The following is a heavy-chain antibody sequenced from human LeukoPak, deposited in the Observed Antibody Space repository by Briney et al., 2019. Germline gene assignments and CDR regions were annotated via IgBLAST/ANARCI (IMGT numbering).Heavy chain of an antibody. J-gene: IGHJ4*02. Sequence: TGGSLRLSCAASVVSFSSYSMHCGRDAPPGGGERVAFIRYDGSNTYYADSVKGRFTISTDNSRNTLYLHMNTLRPADTAAYYCAKDDGWLQYGNWGRGTLVTVSS. CDR1: VVSFSSYS. D-gene: IGHD5-24*01. CDR2: IRYDGSNT. V-gene: IGHV3-30*02. CDR3: AKDDGWLQYGN.